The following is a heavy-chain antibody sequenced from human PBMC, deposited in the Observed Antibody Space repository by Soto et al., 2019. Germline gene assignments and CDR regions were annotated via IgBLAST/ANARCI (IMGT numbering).Heavy chain of an antibody. D-gene: IGHD5-18*01. J-gene: IGHJ6*02. CDR1: GGTFSSYA. CDR2: IIPIFGTA. V-gene: IGHV1-69*06. CDR3: ARKASTYTAMVMKYGMDG. Sequence: QVQLVQSGAEVKKPGSSVKVSCKASGGTFSSYAISWVRQAPGQGLEWMGGIIPIFGTANYAQKLQGSVTITADKPTSTAYMGLSSLRSEDTAVKYWARKASTYTAMVMKYGMDGWGQGTTVTVSS.